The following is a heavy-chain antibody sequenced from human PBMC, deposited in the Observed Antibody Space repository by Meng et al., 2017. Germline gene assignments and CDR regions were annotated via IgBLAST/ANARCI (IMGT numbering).Heavy chain of an antibody. Sequence: SCAISGDSVSSSSVAWNWIRQSPSRGLEWLGRTYYRSKWYNDYAVSVKSRITINPDTSKNQFSLQLNSVTPEDTAVYYCARNPLWHVGQNAFDIWGQGTMVTVSS. CDR3: ARNPLWHVGQNAFDI. D-gene: IGHD1-26*01. CDR2: TYYRSKWYN. V-gene: IGHV6-1*01. CDR1: GDSVSSSSVA. J-gene: IGHJ3*02.